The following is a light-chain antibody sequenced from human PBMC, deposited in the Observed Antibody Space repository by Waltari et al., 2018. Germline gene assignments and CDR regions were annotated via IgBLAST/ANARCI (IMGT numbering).Light chain of an antibody. V-gene: IGKV1-6*01. CDR2: GAS. CDR3: LQDSGYPLA. CDR1: QGIGKD. Sequence: AIQMTQSPSSLSASVGDRVTITCRASQGIGKDLGWYQQKPGKAPKLLIYGASTLQNGVPSRLSGSGSGTYFTLTISSLQPEDFATYYGLQDSGYPLAFGGGTKVEIK. J-gene: IGKJ4*01.